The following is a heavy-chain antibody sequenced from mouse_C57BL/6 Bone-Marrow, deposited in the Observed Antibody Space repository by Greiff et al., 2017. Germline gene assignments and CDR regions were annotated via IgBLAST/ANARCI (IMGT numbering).Heavy chain of an antibody. CDR1: GYTFTSYW. J-gene: IGHJ3*01. CDR2: IDPSDSST. V-gene: IGHV1-59*01. CDR3: ARGYYSNPFAY. D-gene: IGHD2-5*01. Sequence: VQLQPPGAELVRPGTSVKLSCKASGYTFTSYWMHCVKQRPGQGLEWIGVIDPSDSSTNYNQKFKGKATLTVDTSSSTAYMQLSSLTSEDSAVYYCARGYYSNPFAYWGRGTLVTVSA.